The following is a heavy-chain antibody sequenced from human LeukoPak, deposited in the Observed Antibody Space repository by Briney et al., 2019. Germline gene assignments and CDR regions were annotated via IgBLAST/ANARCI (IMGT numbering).Heavy chain of an antibody. CDR2: ISGDGSST. CDR3: ASDNRGFDY. V-gene: IGHV3-43*02. CDR1: GFTLDDYA. J-gene: IGHJ4*02. Sequence: GGSLSLSCEASGFTLDDYAMSWVGQAQGKGLEWVSLISGDGSSTYYADSLKGRFTISRDNSKNSLYLQMNSLRTEDTAFYYCASDNRGFDYWGQGTLVTVSS.